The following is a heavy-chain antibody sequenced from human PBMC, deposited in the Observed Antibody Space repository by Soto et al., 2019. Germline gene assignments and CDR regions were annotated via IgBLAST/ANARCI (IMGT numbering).Heavy chain of an antibody. V-gene: IGHV3-9*01. CDR3: AKDTVTMPSNYYYMDV. CDR1: GFTFDDYA. D-gene: IGHD3-10*01. CDR2: ISWNSGSI. Sequence: GGSLRLSCAASGFTFDDYAMHWVRQAPGKGLEWVSGISWNSGSIGYADSVKGRFTISRDNAKNSLYLQMNSLRAEDTALYYCAKDTVTMPSNYYYMDVWGKGTTVTVSS. J-gene: IGHJ6*03.